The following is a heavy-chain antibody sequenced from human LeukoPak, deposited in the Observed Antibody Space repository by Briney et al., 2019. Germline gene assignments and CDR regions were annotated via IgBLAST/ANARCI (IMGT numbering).Heavy chain of an antibody. CDR1: GFTFSSYS. Sequence: VGSLRLSCAASGFTFSSYSMNWVRQAPGKGLWWVSSISSSSSYIYYADSVKGRFTISRDNAKNSLYLQMNSLRAEDTAVYYCARGTYYYGSGSYYVPFDYWGQGTLVTVSS. CDR2: ISSSSSYI. CDR3: ARGTYYYGSGSYYVPFDY. J-gene: IGHJ4*02. D-gene: IGHD3-10*01. V-gene: IGHV3-21*01.